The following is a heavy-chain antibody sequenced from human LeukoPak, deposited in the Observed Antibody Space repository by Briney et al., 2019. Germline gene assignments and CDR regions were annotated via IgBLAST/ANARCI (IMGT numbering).Heavy chain of an antibody. CDR1: GYSISSGYY. V-gene: IGHV4-38-2*02. J-gene: IGHJ3*02. CDR3: ARGTLDYYDSSGYSPSDAFDI. Sequence: PSETLSLTCTVSGYSISSGYYWGWIRQPPGKGLEWIGSIYHSGSTYYNPSLKSRVTISVDRSKNQFSLKLSSVTAADTAVYYCARGTLDYYDSSGYSPSDAFDIWGQGTMVTVSS. D-gene: IGHD3-22*01. CDR2: IYHSGST.